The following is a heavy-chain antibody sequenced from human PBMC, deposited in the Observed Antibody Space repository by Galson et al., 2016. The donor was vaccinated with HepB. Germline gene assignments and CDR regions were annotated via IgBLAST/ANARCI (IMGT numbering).Heavy chain of an antibody. CDR3: ARNKATARVWGHYYYYMDV. CDR2: IYSGGST. V-gene: IGHV3-53*01. Sequence: SLRLSCAASGFTVSSNYLSWARQAPGKGLEWVSVIYSGGSTYYADSVRGRFTISRDNSNNILYLQMNSLRAEDTAVYYCARNKATARVWGHYYYYMDVWGKGTTVTVSS. J-gene: IGHJ6*03. CDR1: GFTVSSNY. D-gene: IGHD3-16*01.